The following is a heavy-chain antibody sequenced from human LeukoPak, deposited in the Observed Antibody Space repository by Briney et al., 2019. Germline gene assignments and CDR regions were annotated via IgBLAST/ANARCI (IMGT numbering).Heavy chain of an antibody. CDR3: ARDKLGYCSSTSCATRGFDY. V-gene: IGHV4-61*02. CDR2: IYTSGST. D-gene: IGHD2-2*01. CDR1: GGSISSGSYY. J-gene: IGHJ4*02. Sequence: SQTLSLTCTVSGGSISSGSYYWSWIRQPAGKGLEWIGRIYTSGSTNYNPSLKSRVTISVDTSKNQFSLKLSSVTAADTAVYYCARDKLGYCSSTSCATRGFDYWGQGTLVIVSS.